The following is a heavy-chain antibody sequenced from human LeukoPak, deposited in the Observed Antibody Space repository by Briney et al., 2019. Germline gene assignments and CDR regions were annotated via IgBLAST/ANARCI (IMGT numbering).Heavy chain of an antibody. CDR1: GFTFSSYE. CDR2: ISYDGSNK. V-gene: IGHV3-30*03. CDR3: ARDQDTAMGIDY. D-gene: IGHD5-18*01. Sequence: GGSLRLSCAASGFTFSSYEMNWIRQAPGKGLEWVAVISYDGSNKYYADSVKGRFTISRDNAKNSLYLQMNSLRAEDTAVYYCARDQDTAMGIDYWGQGTLVTVSS. J-gene: IGHJ4*02.